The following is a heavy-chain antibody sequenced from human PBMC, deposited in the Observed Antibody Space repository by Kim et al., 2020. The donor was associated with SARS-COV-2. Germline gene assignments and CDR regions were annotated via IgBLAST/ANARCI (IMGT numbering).Heavy chain of an antibody. CDR2: IKNKPNNYAT. CDR3: LSARPSFDY. V-gene: IGHV3-73*01. J-gene: IGHJ4*02. CDR1: GLIFSDSE. Sequence: GGSLRLSCAASGLIFSDSEMHWVRQPPGKGLQWVGLIKNKPNNYATEYPASLRGRFTISRDESRSTVYLQMNSLETDDTAVYFCLSARPSFDYWGQGTLVSVSS.